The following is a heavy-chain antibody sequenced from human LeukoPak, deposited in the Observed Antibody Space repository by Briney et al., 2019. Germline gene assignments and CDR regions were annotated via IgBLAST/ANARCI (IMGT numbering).Heavy chain of an antibody. CDR3: TTYCSGANGDGGWY. CDR2: IKSQTSGGAT. Sequence: PGCALTLSCAASGFTFSNAWMSWLRQAPGKGLEWVGRIKSQTSGGATDYAAPVKGRFTISRDDSKNTLYLQVNSLKTEDTAVYYCTTYCSGANGDGGWYWGQGTLVTVSS. D-gene: IGHD2-15*01. J-gene: IGHJ4*02. CDR1: GFTFSNAW. V-gene: IGHV3-15*01.